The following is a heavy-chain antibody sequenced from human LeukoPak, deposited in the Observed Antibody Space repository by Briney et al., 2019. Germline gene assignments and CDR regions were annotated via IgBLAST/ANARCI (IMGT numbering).Heavy chain of an antibody. CDR1: GGSFSGYY. V-gene: IGHV4-34*01. CDR2: INHRGST. CDR3: AALGPYSSGWYVGY. J-gene: IGHJ4*02. D-gene: IGHD6-19*01. Sequence: SETLSLACAVYGGSFSGYYWSWIRQPPGKGLEWIGEINHRGSTNYNPSLKRRVTILKDTSKNQFSLKLRSVTVADTAVYYCAALGPYSSGWYVGYWGQGTLVTVSS.